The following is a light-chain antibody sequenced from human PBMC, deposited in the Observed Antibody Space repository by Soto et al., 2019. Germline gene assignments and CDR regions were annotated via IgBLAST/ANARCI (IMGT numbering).Light chain of an antibody. CDR3: QQYGRAPGT. J-gene: IGKJ2*01. Sequence: EIVLTQSPGTLSLSPGERATLSCRASQSVSSNYLAWYQHRPGQAPRLLIRGASMRATGIPDRFSGSGSGTDFTLTISRLEPEDFAVYYCQQYGRAPGTFGQGTELEIK. CDR1: QSVSSNY. CDR2: GAS. V-gene: IGKV3-20*01.